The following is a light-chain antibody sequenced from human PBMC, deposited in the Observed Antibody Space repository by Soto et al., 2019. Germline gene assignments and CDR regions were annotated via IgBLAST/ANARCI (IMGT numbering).Light chain of an antibody. CDR3: QQYTSSLWT. CDR1: QDVSSAS. Sequence: EVVLTQSPGTLILPPRERATLSCRASQDVSSASLAWYQQKPGQAPRLLIYGAASRATGIPDRFSGSGSGTDFSLTFSRLEPEDFAVYYCQQYTSSLWTFGQGTKVDNK. CDR2: GAA. J-gene: IGKJ1*01. V-gene: IGKV3-20*01.